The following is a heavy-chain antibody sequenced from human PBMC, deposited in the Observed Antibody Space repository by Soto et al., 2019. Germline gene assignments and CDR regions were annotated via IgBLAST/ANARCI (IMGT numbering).Heavy chain of an antibody. CDR1: GFTFSSYA. V-gene: IGHV3-30-3*01. D-gene: IGHD3-22*01. J-gene: IGHJ3*02. Sequence: QVQLVESGGGVVQPGRSLRLSCAASGFTFSSYAMHWVRQAPGKGLEWVAVISYDGSNKYYADSVKGRFTISRDNSKNTLYLELNSLRAEDTAVYYCARGSQCGDSSGQVDAFDIWGQGTMVTVSS. CDR3: ARGSQCGDSSGQVDAFDI. CDR2: ISYDGSNK.